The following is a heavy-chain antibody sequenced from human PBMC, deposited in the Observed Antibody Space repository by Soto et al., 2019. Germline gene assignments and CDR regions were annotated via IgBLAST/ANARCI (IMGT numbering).Heavy chain of an antibody. CDR2: INPNSGDT. D-gene: IGHD5-12*01. CDR1: GYTFTGYY. CDR3: ASGSVHSGYDFWVPRGGMDV. J-gene: IGHJ6*02. Sequence: QVQLVQSGAEVKKPGASVKVSCKASGYTFTGYYMHWVRQAPGQGLEWMGWINPNSGDTNYAQKFQGRVTMTRDTSISTAYMELSRLRSDDTAVYYCASGSVHSGYDFWVPRGGMDVWGQGTTVTVSS. V-gene: IGHV1-2*02.